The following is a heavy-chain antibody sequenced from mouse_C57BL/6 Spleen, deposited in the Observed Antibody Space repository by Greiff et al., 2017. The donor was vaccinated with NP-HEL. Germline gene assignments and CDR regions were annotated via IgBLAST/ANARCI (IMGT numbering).Heavy chain of an antibody. J-gene: IGHJ2*01. V-gene: IGHV1-82*01. CDR3: ARSAIYYDLYFDY. D-gene: IGHD2-4*01. Sequence: VKLVESGPELVKPGASVKISCKASGYAFSSSWMNWVKQRPGKGLEWIGRIYPGDGDTNYNGKFKGKATLTADKSSSTAYMQLSSLTSEDSAVYFCARSAIYYDLYFDYWGQGTTLTVSS. CDR2: IYPGDGDT. CDR1: GYAFSSSW.